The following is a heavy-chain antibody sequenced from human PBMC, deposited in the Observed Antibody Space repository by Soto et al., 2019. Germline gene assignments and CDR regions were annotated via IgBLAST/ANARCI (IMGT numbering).Heavy chain of an antibody. CDR1: GDSVSSPYY. CDR3: ARSAGWYAVHS. V-gene: IGHV4-4*02. J-gene: IGHJ4*02. Sequence: QVQLQESGPGLVKPSGTLSLTCAVSGDSVSSPYYWCWVRQPPGKGLEWIGEVFHTGTTSYNPSLRSRVTISMDKSINQFSLDLSSVTAADTAVYYCARSAGWYAVHSWGPGPLVIVSS. CDR2: VFHTGTT. D-gene: IGHD6-19*01.